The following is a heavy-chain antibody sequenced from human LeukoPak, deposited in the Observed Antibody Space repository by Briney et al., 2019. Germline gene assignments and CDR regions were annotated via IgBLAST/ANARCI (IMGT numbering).Heavy chain of an antibody. J-gene: IGHJ3*02. CDR1: GGSISSGSYY. Sequence: SETLSLTCTVSGGSISSGSYYWSWIRQPAGKGLEWIGHIYTSGSTNYNPSLKSRVTISVDTSKNQFSLKLSSVSAADTAVYYCARRNYDFGHRGAFDIWGQGTMVTVSS. CDR2: IYTSGST. V-gene: IGHV4-61*09. CDR3: ARRNYDFGHRGAFDI. D-gene: IGHD3-3*01.